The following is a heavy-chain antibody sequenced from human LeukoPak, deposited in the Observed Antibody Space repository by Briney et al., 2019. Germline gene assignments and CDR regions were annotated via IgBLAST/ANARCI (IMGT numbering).Heavy chain of an antibody. J-gene: IGHJ4*02. CDR2: ISGSGGST. V-gene: IGHV3-23*01. CDR3: AKHRDPRGLLRY. Sequence: GGSLRLSCAASGFTFSSHAMSWVRQAPGKGLEWVSAISGSGGSTYYAVSVKGRFTISRDNSKNTLYLQMNSLRAEDTAVYYCAKHRDPRGLLRYWGQGTLVTVSS. D-gene: IGHD5/OR15-5a*01. CDR1: GFTFSSHA.